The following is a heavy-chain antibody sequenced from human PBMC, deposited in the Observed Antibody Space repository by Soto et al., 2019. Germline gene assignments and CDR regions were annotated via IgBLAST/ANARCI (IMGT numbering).Heavy chain of an antibody. CDR3: ARGLRASFGVRLSYYYYGMDV. CDR2: ITHSGST. Sequence: SETLSLTCALHGGSFSDYYWGWIRQPPGKGLECIGEITHSGSTNYNPSLKSRVTLSVDTSKNQFSLNLTSVTAADTAVYYCARGLRASFGVRLSYYYYGMDVWGQGTTVTVSS. J-gene: IGHJ6*02. D-gene: IGHD3-10*01. CDR1: GGSFSDYY. V-gene: IGHV4-34*01.